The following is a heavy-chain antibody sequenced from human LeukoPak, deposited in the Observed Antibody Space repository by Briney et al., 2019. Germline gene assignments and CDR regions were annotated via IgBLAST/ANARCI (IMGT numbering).Heavy chain of an antibody. V-gene: IGHV1-69*04. CDR3: ARGGGSGSLGY. Sequence: SVKVSCKASGGTFSSYAISWVRQAPGQGLGWMGRIIPILGIANYAQKFQGRVTITADKSTSTAYMELSSLRSEDTAVYYCARGGGSGSLGYWGQGTLVTVSS. CDR2: IIPILGIA. J-gene: IGHJ4*02. CDR1: GGTFSSYA. D-gene: IGHD3-22*01.